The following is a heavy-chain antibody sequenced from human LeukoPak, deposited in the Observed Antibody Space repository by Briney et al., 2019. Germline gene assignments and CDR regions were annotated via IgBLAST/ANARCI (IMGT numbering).Heavy chain of an antibody. Sequence: SETLSLTCTVSGGSISSGDYYWSWIRQPPGKGLEWIGYIYYSGSTYYNPSLKSRVTISVDTSKNQFSLKLSSVTAADTAVYYCARDLGARITMVRGARYTYYFDYWGQGALVTVSS. V-gene: IGHV4-30-4*01. CDR3: ARDLGARITMVRGARYTYYFDY. D-gene: IGHD3-10*01. CDR2: IYYSGST. J-gene: IGHJ4*02. CDR1: GGSISSGDYY.